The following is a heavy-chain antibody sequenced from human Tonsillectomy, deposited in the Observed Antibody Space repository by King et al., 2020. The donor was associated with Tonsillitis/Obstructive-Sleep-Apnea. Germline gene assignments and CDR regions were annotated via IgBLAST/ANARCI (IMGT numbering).Heavy chain of an antibody. J-gene: IGHJ4*02. D-gene: IGHD3-3*01. CDR1: GFTFSTYG. CDR3: ARAREVNFDY. V-gene: IGHV3-33*01. Sequence: VQLVESGGGVVQPGRSLRLSCAASGFTFSTYGMHWVRQAPGKGLEWVAVIWYDGSNKYYADSVKGRFTISRDNSKNTLYLQMNSLRDEDTAVYYCARAREVNFDYWGQGTLVTVSS. CDR2: IWYDGSNK.